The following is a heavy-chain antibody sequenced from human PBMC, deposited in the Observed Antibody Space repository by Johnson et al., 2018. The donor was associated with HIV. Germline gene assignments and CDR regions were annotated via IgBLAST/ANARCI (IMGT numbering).Heavy chain of an antibody. CDR1: GFTFSSYA. CDR2: IYSGDST. Sequence: VQLVESGGGVVQPGRSLRLSCAASGFTFSSYAMHWVRQAPGKGLEWVAVIYSGDSTNYADSVQGRFTISRDNSKNTLSLQMNSLRAEDTAIYYCAKTAWVFEGDASDIWGQGTMVTVSS. CDR3: AKTAWVFEGDASDI. V-gene: IGHV3-NL1*01. D-gene: IGHD3-3*01. J-gene: IGHJ3*02.